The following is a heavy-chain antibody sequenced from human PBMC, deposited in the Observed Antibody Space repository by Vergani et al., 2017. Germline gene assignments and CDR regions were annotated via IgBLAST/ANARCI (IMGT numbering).Heavy chain of an antibody. CDR1: GGTFNIYS. J-gene: IGHJ4*02. V-gene: IGHV1-69*05. D-gene: IGHD3-9*01. CDR2: ITPFFPTG. Sequence: QVHLVQSGAEVKKPGSSVKVSCKASGGTFNIYSVSWVRQAPGQGLEWMGGITPFFPTGHFAQKFQGRVTMTRDTSTSTVYMELSSLRSEDTAIYYCARGDYGILTGYRYWGQGTLVTVSA. CDR3: ARGDYGILTGYRY.